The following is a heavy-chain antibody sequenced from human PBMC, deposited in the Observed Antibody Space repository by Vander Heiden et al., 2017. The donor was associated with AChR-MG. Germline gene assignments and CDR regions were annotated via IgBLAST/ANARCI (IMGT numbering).Heavy chain of an antibody. CDR1: GFTFDAYA. CDR3: AKDVREVYYYYYMDV. Sequence: EVQLVESGGGLVQPGRSLRLSCAASGFTFDAYAMHWVRQAPGKGLEWVSGISWNSGSIGYADSVKGRFTISRDNAKNSLYLQMDSLRAEDTALYYCAKDVREVYYYYYMDVWGKGTTVTVSS. J-gene: IGHJ6*03. CDR2: ISWNSGSI. V-gene: IGHV3-9*01. D-gene: IGHD1-26*01.